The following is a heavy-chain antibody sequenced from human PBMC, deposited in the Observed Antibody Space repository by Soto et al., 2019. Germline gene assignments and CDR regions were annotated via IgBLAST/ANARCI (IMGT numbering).Heavy chain of an antibody. CDR2: INPNSGGT. CDR1: GYTFTGYY. Sequence: ASVKVSCKASGYTFTGYYMHWVRQAPGQGLEWMGWINPNSGGTNYAQKFRGWVTMTRDTSISTAYMELSRLRSDDTAVYYCARATKVDGSGFDYWGQGTLVTVSS. V-gene: IGHV1-2*04. J-gene: IGHJ4*02. CDR3: ARATKVDGSGFDY. D-gene: IGHD6-19*01.